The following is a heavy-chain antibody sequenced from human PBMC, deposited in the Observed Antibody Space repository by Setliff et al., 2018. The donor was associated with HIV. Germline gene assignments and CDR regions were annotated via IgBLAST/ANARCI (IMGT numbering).Heavy chain of an antibody. Sequence: GGSLRLSCAASGFTFDRYWMHWVRQAPGEGLVWVSRVNTDGSIKTYADSVKGRFTISRDNAKNTLYLQMNSLRAEDTAVYYCAKGGSSSWYMFDYWGQGTLVTVSS. CDR3: AKGGSSSWYMFDY. CDR2: VNTDGSIK. CDR1: GFTFDRYW. D-gene: IGHD6-13*01. V-gene: IGHV3-74*01. J-gene: IGHJ4*02.